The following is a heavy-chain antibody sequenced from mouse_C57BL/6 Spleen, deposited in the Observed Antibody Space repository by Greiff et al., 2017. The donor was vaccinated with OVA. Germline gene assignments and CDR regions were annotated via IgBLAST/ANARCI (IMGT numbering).Heavy chain of an antibody. CDR1: GYTFTSYW. D-gene: IGHD2-4*01. CDR2: IHPNSGGT. Sequence: VQLQQPGAELVKPGASVKLSCKASGYTFTSYWMHWVKQRPGQGLEWIGMIHPNSGGTNYNEKFKSKATLTVDKSSSTAYMQLSSLTSEDSAVYYCARGSYDYDLYWGQGTTLTVSS. J-gene: IGHJ2*01. CDR3: ARGSYDYDLY. V-gene: IGHV1-64*01.